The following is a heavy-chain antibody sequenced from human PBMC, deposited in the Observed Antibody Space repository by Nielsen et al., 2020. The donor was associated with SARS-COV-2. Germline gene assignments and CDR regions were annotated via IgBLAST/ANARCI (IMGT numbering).Heavy chain of an antibody. J-gene: IGHJ4*02. Sequence: SETLSLTCTVSGGSISSYYWSWIRQPPGKELEWIGYIYYSGSTNYNPSLKSRVTISVDTSKNQFSLKLSSVTAADTAVYYCARRRGSSGWYQGYYFDYWGQGTLVTVSS. CDR3: ARRRGSSGWYQGYYFDY. V-gene: IGHV4-59*08. CDR2: IYYSGST. CDR1: GGSISSYY. D-gene: IGHD6-19*01.